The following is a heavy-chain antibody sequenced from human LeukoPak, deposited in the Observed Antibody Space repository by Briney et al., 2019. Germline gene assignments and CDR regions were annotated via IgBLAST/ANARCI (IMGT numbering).Heavy chain of an antibody. D-gene: IGHD3-22*01. V-gene: IGHV1-18*01. CDR2: ISAYNGNT. J-gene: IGHJ3*02. CDR3: ARENDYYDSSGYYPDAFDI. CDR1: GYTFTSYG. Sequence: ASVKVSCTASGYTFTSYGISWVRQAPGPGLEWMGWISAYNGNTNYAQKLQGRVTMTTDTSTSTAYMELRSLRSDDEAVYYCARENDYYDSSGYYPDAFDIWGQGTMVTVAS.